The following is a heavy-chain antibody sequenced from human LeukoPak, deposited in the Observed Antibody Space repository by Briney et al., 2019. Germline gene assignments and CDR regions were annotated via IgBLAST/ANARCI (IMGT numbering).Heavy chain of an antibody. CDR3: ARSSSWYGGPPAHFDY. V-gene: IGHV3-7*01. CDR1: GFSFSSYW. CDR2: IKQDESER. Sequence: PGGSLRLSCEGSGFSFSSYWMTWVRQSPGKGPEWVANIKQDESERYTADSVKGRFTISRDNAKNTLYLQMNSLRAEDTAVYYCARSSSWYGGPPAHFDYWGQGTLVTVSS. D-gene: IGHD6-13*01. J-gene: IGHJ4*02.